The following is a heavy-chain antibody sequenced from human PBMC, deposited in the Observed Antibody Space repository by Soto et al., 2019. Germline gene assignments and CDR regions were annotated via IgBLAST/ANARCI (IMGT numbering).Heavy chain of an antibody. CDR1: GFNFSSYV. CDR2: IWYDGGNK. CDR3: ARDAQWLPQDGLRSTYYFDY. J-gene: IGHJ4*02. V-gene: IGHV3-33*01. D-gene: IGHD6-19*01. Sequence: QVQLVESGGGVVQPGRSLRLSCAASGFNFSSYVMHWVRQAPGKGLEWVAVIWYDGGNKYYADSVKGRFTISRDNSKNKLYLQMNSLRPEDTAVYYCARDAQWLPQDGLRSTYYFDYWGQGTLVTVSS.